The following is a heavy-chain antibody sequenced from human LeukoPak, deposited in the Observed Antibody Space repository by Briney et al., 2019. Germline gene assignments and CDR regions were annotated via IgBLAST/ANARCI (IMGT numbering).Heavy chain of an antibody. CDR3: ASGSRGIAAY. Sequence: GGSPRLSCAASGFTFSSYAMHWVLQAPGKALEYVLAISSNGASTYYANSVKGRFTISRDNSKNTLYLQMGSLRAEDMAVYYCASGSRGIAAYWGQGTLVTVSS. CDR2: ISSNGAST. D-gene: IGHD6-13*01. J-gene: IGHJ4*02. CDR1: GFTFSSYA. V-gene: IGHV3-64*01.